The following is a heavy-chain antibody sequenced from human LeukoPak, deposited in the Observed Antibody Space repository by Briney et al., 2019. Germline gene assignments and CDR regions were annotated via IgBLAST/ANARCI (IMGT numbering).Heavy chain of an antibody. D-gene: IGHD4-17*01. CDR3: ARDRTYGEGYFDY. V-gene: IGHV3-20*04. J-gene: IGHJ4*02. CDR1: GFTFDDYG. Sequence: GGSLRLSCAASGFTFDDYGMSWVRQAPGKGVEWVAGIYWNGSSTGYADSVKGRFTISRDNAKNSLYLQMNSLRAEDTALYYCARDRTYGEGYFDYWGQGTLVTVSS. CDR2: IYWNGSST.